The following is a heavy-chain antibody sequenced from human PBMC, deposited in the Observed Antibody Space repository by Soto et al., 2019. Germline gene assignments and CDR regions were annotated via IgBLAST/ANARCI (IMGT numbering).Heavy chain of an antibody. V-gene: IGHV4-34*01. J-gene: IGHJ6*03. Sequence: PSETLSLTCAFYGWSFSGYYWIWIRQPPGKGLEWIGEINHSGSTNYNPSLKSRVTISVDTSKNQFSLKLSSVTAADTAVYYCARLRGVAARRALGYYMDVWGKGTTVTVSS. CDR3: ARLRGVAARRALGYYMDV. CDR1: GWSFSGYY. D-gene: IGHD6-6*01. CDR2: INHSGST.